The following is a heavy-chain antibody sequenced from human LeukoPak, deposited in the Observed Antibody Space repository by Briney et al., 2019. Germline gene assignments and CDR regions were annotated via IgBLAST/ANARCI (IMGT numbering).Heavy chain of an antibody. CDR1: GYTFTSYY. D-gene: IGHD3-22*01. CDR3: ARTYYYDSGGYYSQIHAFDI. Sequence: ASVKVSCKASGYTFTSYYMHWVRQAPGQGLEWMGIINPSGGSTSYAQKFQGRVTMTRDTSTSTVYMELSSLRAGDTAVYSCARTYYYDSGGYYSQIHAFDIWGQGTMVTVSS. V-gene: IGHV1-46*01. CDR2: INPSGGST. J-gene: IGHJ3*02.